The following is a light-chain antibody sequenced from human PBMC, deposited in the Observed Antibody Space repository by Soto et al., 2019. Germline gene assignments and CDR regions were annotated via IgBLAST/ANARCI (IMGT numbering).Light chain of an antibody. Sequence: EIVLTQSPGTLSLSPGERATLSCRASQSVSSSYLAWYQQKPGQAPMLLIYGASSRATGIPDRFSGSESGTDFTLTNSRLEPEDFAVYYCQQYGSSPGTFGQGTKVEIK. CDR1: QSVSSSY. CDR2: GAS. J-gene: IGKJ1*01. CDR3: QQYGSSPGT. V-gene: IGKV3-20*01.